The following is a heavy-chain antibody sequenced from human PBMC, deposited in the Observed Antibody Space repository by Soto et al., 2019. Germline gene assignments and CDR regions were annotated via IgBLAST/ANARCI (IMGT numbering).Heavy chain of an antibody. V-gene: IGHV1-69*01. D-gene: IGHD3-10*01. Sequence: QVQLVQSGVEVKKHGSSVRVSCKASGDTFKNSVISWVRQAPGQGLEWMGGTIPLFGTTDYAQQFQGRLTITTDESTTTAYMEVSRLTSEYTAVYYCVAELDFGKLSVVWGQGTTVIVSS. CDR2: TIPLFGTT. CDR1: GDTFKNSV. CDR3: VAELDFGKLSVV. J-gene: IGHJ6*02.